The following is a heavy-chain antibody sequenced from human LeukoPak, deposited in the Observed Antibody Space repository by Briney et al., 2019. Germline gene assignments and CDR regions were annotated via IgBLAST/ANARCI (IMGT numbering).Heavy chain of an antibody. J-gene: IGHJ4*02. CDR2: IYPGDSDT. CDR1: GYSFTTYW. CDR3: ARRQGCSSTSCPPDY. D-gene: IGHD2-2*01. Sequence: GESLKISRRGSGYSFTTYWIGWVRQMPGKGLEWMGSIYPGDSDTRYTPSFQGQVTMSADKSINTAYPQWSSLKASNTAMYYCARRQGCSSTSCPPDYWGQGTLVTVSP. V-gene: IGHV5-51*01.